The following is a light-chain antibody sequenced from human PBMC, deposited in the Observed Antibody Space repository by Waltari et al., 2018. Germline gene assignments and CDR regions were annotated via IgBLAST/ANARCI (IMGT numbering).Light chain of an antibody. CDR1: QAISTF. J-gene: IGKJ4*01. CDR3: QQYSTFPPT. Sequence: DIQMTQSPSSLSPSVGDRVILTCRASQAISTFLAWFQLKPGKAPKSLIYAASTLQTEVSSNFSGSGSGTDFTLTISSLQPGDCATYYCQQYSTFPPTFGGGTRVEI. CDR2: AAS. V-gene: IGKV1-16*02.